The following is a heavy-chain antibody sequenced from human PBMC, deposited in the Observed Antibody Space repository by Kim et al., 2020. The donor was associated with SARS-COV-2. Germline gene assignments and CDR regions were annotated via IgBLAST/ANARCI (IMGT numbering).Heavy chain of an antibody. V-gene: IGHV3-21*01. Sequence: GGSLRLSCAASGFTFSSYSMNWVRQAPGKGLEWVSSISSSSSYIYYADSVKGRFTISRDNAKNSLYLQMNSLRAEDTAVYYCARDLFGGSAQQQLDAAFDYWGQGTLVTVSS. D-gene: IGHD6-13*01. CDR2: ISSSSSYI. CDR3: ARDLFGGSAQQQLDAAFDY. J-gene: IGHJ4*02. CDR1: GFTFSSYS.